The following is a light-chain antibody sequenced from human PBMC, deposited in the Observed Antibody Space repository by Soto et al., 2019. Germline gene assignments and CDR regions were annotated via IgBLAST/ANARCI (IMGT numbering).Light chain of an antibody. CDR3: SSYTSRNTVV. V-gene: IGLV2-14*01. CDR2: DVT. J-gene: IGLJ2*01. CDR1: SSDIGGYDY. Sequence: QSALTQPASVSGSPGQSITMSCTGASSDIGGYDYVSWYQHHPGEAPKLLIYDVTDRPSGVSNRFSASKSGNTASLTISVLQAEDEADYYCSSYTSRNTVVFGGGTKLTVL.